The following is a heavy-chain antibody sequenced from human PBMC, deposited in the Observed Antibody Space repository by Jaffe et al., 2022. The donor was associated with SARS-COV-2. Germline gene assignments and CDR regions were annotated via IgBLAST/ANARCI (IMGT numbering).Heavy chain of an antibody. V-gene: IGHV4-59*08. CDR1: GGSISSYY. J-gene: IGHJ4*02. Sequence: QVQLQESGPGLVKPSETLSLTCTVSGGSISSYYWSWIRQPPGKGLEWIGYIYYSGSTNYNPSLKSRVTISVDTSKNQFSLKLSSVTAADTAVYYCARYHSEATMGLHFDYWGQGTLVTVSS. CDR2: IYYSGST. D-gene: IGHD3-10*01. CDR3: ARYHSEATMGLHFDY.